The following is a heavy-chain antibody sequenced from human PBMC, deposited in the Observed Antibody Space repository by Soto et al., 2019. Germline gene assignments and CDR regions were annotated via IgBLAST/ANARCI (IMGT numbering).Heavy chain of an antibody. CDR3: TKRRSARPGFDAFDL. Sequence: GGTLRLSCVASGFAFEDSSQHWVRQVPGQGLGRVAGISGNSGSSGYADSVRGRFTVSRDNAKNSLFLQMSSLSPEDTALYYCTKRRSARPGFDAFDLWGQGTMVTVSS. D-gene: IGHD3-10*01. V-gene: IGHV3-9*01. CDR2: ISGNSGSS. J-gene: IGHJ3*01. CDR1: GFAFEDSS.